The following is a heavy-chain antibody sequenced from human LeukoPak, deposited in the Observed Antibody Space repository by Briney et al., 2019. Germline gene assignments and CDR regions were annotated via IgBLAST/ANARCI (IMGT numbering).Heavy chain of an antibody. V-gene: IGHV1-18*01. CDR3: ARTSTDSSSWIDY. CDR1: GYTFTIYG. CDR2: ISAYNGNT. Sequence: ASVTVSCKGSGYTFTIYGISWVRQGPGQGLEWMGWISAYNGNTNYAQKLQGRVTMTTDTSTSTAYMELRSLRSDDTAVYYCARTSTDSSSWIDYWGQGTLVTVSS. J-gene: IGHJ4*02. D-gene: IGHD6-13*01.